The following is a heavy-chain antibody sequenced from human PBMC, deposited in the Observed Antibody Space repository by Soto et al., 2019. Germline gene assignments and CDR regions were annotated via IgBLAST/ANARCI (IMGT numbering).Heavy chain of an antibody. CDR1: GFTFSDFQ. CDR2: ISGGGTTT. D-gene: IGHD5-12*01. V-gene: IGHV3-11*01. J-gene: IGHJ6*03. Sequence: QVQLVESGGDLVKPGGSLRLSCEASGFTFSDFQMSWVRQAPGKGLEWISYISGGGTTTYNADSVKGRFAISRDNAKNSLFLQMDSLRAEDTAVYYCARDLRGYDSKRYYYYYYMDVWGNGTTVTVSS. CDR3: ARDLRGYDSKRYYYYYYMDV.